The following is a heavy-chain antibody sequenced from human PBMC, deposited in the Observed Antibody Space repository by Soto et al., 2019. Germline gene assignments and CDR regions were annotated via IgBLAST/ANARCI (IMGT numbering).Heavy chain of an antibody. J-gene: IGHJ6*02. CDR1: GGSISSGGYY. Sequence: QVQLQESGPGLVKPSQTLSLTCTVSGGSISSGGYYWSWIRQHPGKGLEWIGYIYYSGSTYYNPSLKSRVTISVDTSKNQFSLKLSSVTAADTAVYYCVRAPFDSKYYYYGMDVWGQGTTVTVSS. CDR3: VRAPFDSKYYYYGMDV. V-gene: IGHV4-31*03. D-gene: IGHD3-9*01. CDR2: IYYSGST.